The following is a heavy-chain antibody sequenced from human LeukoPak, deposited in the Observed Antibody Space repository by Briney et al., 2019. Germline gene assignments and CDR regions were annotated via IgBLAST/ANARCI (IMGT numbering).Heavy chain of an antibody. J-gene: IGHJ1*01. CDR1: GYTFTSYA. V-gene: IGHV1-3*01. CDR3: ARGRYCSGGSCLSPPYFPH. Sequence: ASVKVSCKASGYTFTSYAMHWVRQAPGQRLEWMGWINAGNGNTKYSQKFQGRVTITRDTSASTAYMELSSLRSEDTAVYYCARGRYCSGGSCLSPPYFPHWGQGTLVTVFS. CDR2: INAGNGNT. D-gene: IGHD2-15*01.